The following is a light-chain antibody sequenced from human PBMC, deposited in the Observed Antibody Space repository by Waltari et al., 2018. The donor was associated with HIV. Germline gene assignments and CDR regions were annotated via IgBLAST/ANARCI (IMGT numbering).Light chain of an antibody. V-gene: IGKV4-1*01. CDR1: QSVLYSSNNKNN. J-gene: IGKJ2*01. CDR2: WAS. CDR3: QQYYSAPYT. Sequence: DIVMTPSPDSLAVSLGERATINCKSSQSVLYSSNNKNNLAWYQQKPGQPPKLLIYWASTRQSGVPDRFSGSGSGTDFTLTISSLQAEDVAVYYCQQYYSAPYTFGQGTKLEIK.